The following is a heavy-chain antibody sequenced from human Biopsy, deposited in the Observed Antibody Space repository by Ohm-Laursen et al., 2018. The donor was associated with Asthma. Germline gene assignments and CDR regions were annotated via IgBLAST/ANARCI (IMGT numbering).Heavy chain of an antibody. CDR3: ARAQDYYDSRGYYRSLDY. Sequence: SLTLSLTCTVSYGSITSGGYYWTWIRQHPGKGLEWIGFIYYSGSTYYNPSLKSRVSISIDTSKNQFSLKLSSVTAADTAVYYCARAQDYYDSRGYYRSLDYWGQGTLVTVSS. D-gene: IGHD3-22*01. CDR1: YGSITSGGYY. CDR2: IYYSGST. V-gene: IGHV4-31*03. J-gene: IGHJ4*02.